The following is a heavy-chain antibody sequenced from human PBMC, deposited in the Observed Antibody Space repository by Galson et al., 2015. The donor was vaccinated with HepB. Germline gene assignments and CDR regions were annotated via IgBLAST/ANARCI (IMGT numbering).Heavy chain of an antibody. J-gene: IGHJ4*02. CDR2: IGSNLDGGTQ. CDR3: TTVDLSFGYGDEVD. CDR1: GFTFTNAW. V-gene: IGHV3-15*04. D-gene: IGHD4-17*01. Sequence: SLRLSCAASGFTFTNAWMSWVRQAPGKGLEWVGRIGSNLDGGTQDYAAPVKGRFIISRDDSKNTLFLQMNRLKTEDTAMYFCTTVDLSFGYGDEVDWGQGTPVTVSS.